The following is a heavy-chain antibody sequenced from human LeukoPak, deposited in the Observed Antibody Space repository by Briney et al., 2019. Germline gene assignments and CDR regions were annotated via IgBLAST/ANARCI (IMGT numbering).Heavy chain of an antibody. D-gene: IGHD2-8*02. CDR3: VRDRYWGAFDV. Sequence: PGGTLRLSCAASGFPFSTYGMNWVRQAPGKGLEWVSGISPTGDITYYADSVMGRFTISRDNPKSTVYLQMNSLRVEDTAVYYCVRDRYWGAFDVWGQVTMVTVSS. J-gene: IGHJ3*01. CDR1: GFPFSTYG. CDR2: ISPTGDIT. V-gene: IGHV3-23*01.